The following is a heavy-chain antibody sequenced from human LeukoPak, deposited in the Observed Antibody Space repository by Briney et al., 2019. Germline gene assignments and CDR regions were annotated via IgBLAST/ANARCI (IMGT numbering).Heavy chain of an antibody. V-gene: IGHV3-23*01. D-gene: IGHD3-9*01. CDR1: GFTFSSYA. CDR3: AKDLKANVLRYFDFQTGWSF. CDR2: ISGSGGST. J-gene: IGHJ4*02. Sequence: GESLRLSCAASGFTFSSYAMSWVRQAPGKVLGWVSAISGSGGSTYYADSVKGRFTISRDNSKNTLYLQMNSLRAEDTAVYYCAKDLKANVLRYFDFQTGWSFWGQGTLVTVSS.